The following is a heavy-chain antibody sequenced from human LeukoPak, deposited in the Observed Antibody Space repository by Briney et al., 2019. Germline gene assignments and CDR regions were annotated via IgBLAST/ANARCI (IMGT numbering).Heavy chain of an antibody. J-gene: IGHJ4*02. CDR1: GGSISNYY. CDR2: IYYSGST. CDR3: ARHRAGYCSGGSCYRPYYFDY. D-gene: IGHD2-15*01. Sequence: SETLSLTCTVSGGSISNYYWSWIRQPPGKGLEWIGYIYYSGSTNYNPSLKSRVTISVDTSKNQFSLKLSSVTAADTAVYYCARHRAGYCSGGSCYRPYYFDYWGQGTLVTVSS. V-gene: IGHV4-59*08.